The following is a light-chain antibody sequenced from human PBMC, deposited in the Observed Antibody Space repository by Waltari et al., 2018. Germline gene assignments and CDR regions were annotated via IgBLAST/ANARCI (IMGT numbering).Light chain of an antibody. V-gene: IGKV1-5*03. CDR3: QQYNSYHT. CDR2: KAS. J-gene: IGKJ2*01. Sequence: DIQMTQSPSTLSASVGDRITIPCRASQKISTWLAWYQQKPGKAPKLLIYKASNLESGVPSRFSGSGSGTEFTLTISSLQPDDFATYYCQQYNSYHTFGQGTKLEIK. CDR1: QKISTW.